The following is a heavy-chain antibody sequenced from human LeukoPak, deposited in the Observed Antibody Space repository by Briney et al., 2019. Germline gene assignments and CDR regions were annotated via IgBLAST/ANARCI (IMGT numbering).Heavy chain of an antibody. Sequence: ASVKVSCKASGYTFTGYYMHWVRQAPGQGLEWMGWINPNSGGTNYAQKFQSRVTMTRDTSISTAYMELSRLRSDDTAVYYCARESAFDYYGSGSYDYWGQGTLVTVSS. J-gene: IGHJ4*02. CDR3: ARESAFDYYGSGSYDY. CDR2: INPNSGGT. V-gene: IGHV1-2*02. D-gene: IGHD3-10*01. CDR1: GYTFTGYY.